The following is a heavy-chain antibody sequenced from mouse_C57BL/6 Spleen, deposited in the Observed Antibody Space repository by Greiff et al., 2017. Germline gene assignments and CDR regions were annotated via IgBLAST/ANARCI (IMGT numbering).Heavy chain of an antibody. V-gene: IGHV5-17*01. CDR3: ARRGYDYDDGYFDY. Sequence: EVMLVESGGGLVKPGGSLKLSCAASGFTFSDSGMHWVRQAPEKGLEWVAYISSGSSNIYYAGTVKGRFTLSRDNAKNTLFLQMTSLRSEDTAMYYCARRGYDYDDGYFDYWGQGTTLTVSS. CDR1: GFTFSDSG. D-gene: IGHD2-4*01. J-gene: IGHJ2*01. CDR2: ISSGSSNI.